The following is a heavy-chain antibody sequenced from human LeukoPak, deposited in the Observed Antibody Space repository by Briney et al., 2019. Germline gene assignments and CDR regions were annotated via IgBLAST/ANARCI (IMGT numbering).Heavy chain of an antibody. CDR1: GFTFSSYA. CDR2: ISYDGSNK. CDR3: ARESGGYSSYYFDY. V-gene: IGHV3-30*04. J-gene: IGHJ4*02. Sequence: GGSLRLSCAASGFTFSSYAMHWVRQAPGKGLEWVAVISYDGSNKYYADSVKGRFTISRDNSKNTLYLQMNSLRAEDTAVYYCARESGGYSSYYFDYWGQGTLVTVSS. D-gene: IGHD2-21*02.